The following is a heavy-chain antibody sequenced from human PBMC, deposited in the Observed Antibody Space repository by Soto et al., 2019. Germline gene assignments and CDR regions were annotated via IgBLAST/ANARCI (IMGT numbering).Heavy chain of an antibody. J-gene: IGHJ3*02. CDR3: ARKLAGVKIGWAYALDI. V-gene: IGHV1-3*01. D-gene: IGHD1-1*01. CDR2: INGDTGNT. CDR1: GYTFSNNA. Sequence: QVQLVQSGAEVKKPGASVKVSCKASGYTFSNNAIMWLRQAPGQRPEWMGYINGDTGNTKYSENLQGRITMTRDTSASTVYMELSSLRSEDTALYYCARKLAGVKIGWAYALDIWGQGTMVTVSS.